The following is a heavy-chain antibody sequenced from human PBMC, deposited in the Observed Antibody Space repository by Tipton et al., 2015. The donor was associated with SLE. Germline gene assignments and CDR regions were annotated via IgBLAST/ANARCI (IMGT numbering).Heavy chain of an antibody. V-gene: IGHV3-30*14. CDR3: ARDTFSGYYGMDV. CDR1: GFTFSSYA. J-gene: IGHJ6*02. Sequence: RSLRLSCAASGFTFSSYAMNWVRQAPGKGLEWVAIISYDGSNNYLADSVKGRFTISRDNSKNTLYLQMNSLRPEDTAVYYCARDTFSGYYGMDVWGQGTTVTVSS. CDR2: ISYDGSNN.